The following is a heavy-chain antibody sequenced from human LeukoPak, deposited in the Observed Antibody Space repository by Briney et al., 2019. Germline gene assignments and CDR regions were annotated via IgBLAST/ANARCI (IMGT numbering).Heavy chain of an antibody. D-gene: IGHD3-10*01. CDR2: VSSNEGT. CDR1: GGSISTYY. CDR3: ATTLSYYYGSGIGAFDI. V-gene: IGHV4-59*08. Sequence: TSETLSLTCTVSGGSISTYYWGWIRQPPGEGLEWIGYVSSNEGTNYNPSLKSRVTISVDTSKKQFSLKLSSVTAADTAVYYCATTLSYYYGSGIGAFDIWGQGTMVTVSS. J-gene: IGHJ3*02.